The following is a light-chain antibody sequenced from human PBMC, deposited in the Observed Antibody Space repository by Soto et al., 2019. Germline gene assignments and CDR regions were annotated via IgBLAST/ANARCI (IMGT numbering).Light chain of an antibody. CDR3: QQYNNWPRT. J-gene: IGKJ1*01. CDR1: QSVSSN. V-gene: IGKV3-15*01. Sequence: EIVMTQSPATLSVPQGERATLSCRASQSVSSNLAWYQQKPGRAPRLLIYSASTRDTGIPARFSGSGSGTEFTLTISSLQSEDFAVYYCQQYNNWPRTFGQGTKVDIK. CDR2: SAS.